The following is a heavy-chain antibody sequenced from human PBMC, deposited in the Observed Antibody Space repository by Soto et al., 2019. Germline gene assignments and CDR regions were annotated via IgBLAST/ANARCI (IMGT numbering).Heavy chain of an antibody. Sequence: QVQLVECGGGVVQPGKSLRLTCAASGFTFNSYGMHWVRQAPGKGLEWVAVIWYDGSNKYYADSVKGRFTISRDNSKNTLYLQMNSLRAEDTAVYYCARDRSTPVLDYWGQGTLVTVSS. CDR3: ARDRSTPVLDY. CDR1: GFTFNSYG. V-gene: IGHV3-33*01. CDR2: IWYDGSNK. J-gene: IGHJ4*02. D-gene: IGHD2-15*01.